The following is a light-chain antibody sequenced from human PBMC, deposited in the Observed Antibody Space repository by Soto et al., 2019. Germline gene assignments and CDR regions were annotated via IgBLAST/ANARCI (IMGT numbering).Light chain of an antibody. V-gene: IGLV6-57*04. CDR2: ENN. J-gene: IGLJ2*01. Sequence: NFMLTQPHSVSESPGKTVTISCTRSSGGIASSYVQWYQQRPGSAPTTVIYENNQRLSGVPDRFSGSIDSSSNSASLTISGLRTEDEGDYYCQSHDGINVIFGGGTKVTVL. CDR1: SGGIASSY. CDR3: QSHDGINVI.